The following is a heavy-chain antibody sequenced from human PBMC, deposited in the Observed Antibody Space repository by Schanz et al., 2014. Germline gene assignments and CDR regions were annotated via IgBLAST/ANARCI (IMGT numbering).Heavy chain of an antibody. J-gene: IGHJ3*02. CDR3: ARDYYDILTGYPYDTFDI. CDR2: INPDSGGT. D-gene: IGHD3-9*01. V-gene: IGHV1-2*02. Sequence: QVLLVQSGAEVKQPGASVKVSCKASGYTLTAYYMHWVRQAPGQGLEWMGWINPDSGGTNYAQKFQGRVTMTRDTSISTAYMELRRLRSDDTAVYYCARDYYDILTGYPYDTFDIWGQGTMVTVSS. CDR1: GYTLTAYY.